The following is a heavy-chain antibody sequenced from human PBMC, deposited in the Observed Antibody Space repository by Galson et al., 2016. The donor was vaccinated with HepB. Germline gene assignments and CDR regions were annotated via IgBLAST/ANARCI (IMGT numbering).Heavy chain of an antibody. CDR1: GFTFSTYS. Sequence: SLRLSCAASGFTFSTYSMNWVRRAPGKGLEWVSSIDSTSRWIYYADSVRGRLTISRDNAQNSLYLQMSSLRVEDTALYYCAGDILREVGVHWGQGTLVTVSS. CDR2: IDSTSRWI. CDR3: AGDILREVGVH. V-gene: IGHV3-21*01. J-gene: IGHJ4*02. D-gene: IGHD1-26*01.